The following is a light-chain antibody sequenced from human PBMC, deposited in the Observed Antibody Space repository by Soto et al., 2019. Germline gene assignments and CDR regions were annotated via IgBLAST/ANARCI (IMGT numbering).Light chain of an antibody. V-gene: IGLV2-23*01. CDR2: EGS. CDR1: SSDVGSYNL. CDR3: CSYAGSNTWV. J-gene: IGLJ3*02. Sequence: QSALTQPASVSGSPGQSITISCTGTSSDVGSYNLVSWYQQHPGKAPKLMIYEGSKRPSGVSNRFSGSKSANTASLTISGLQAEDDADYYCCSYAGSNTWVFGGGTKLTVL.